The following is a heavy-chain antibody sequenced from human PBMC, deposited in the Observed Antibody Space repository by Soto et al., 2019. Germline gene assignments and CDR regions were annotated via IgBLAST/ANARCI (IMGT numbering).Heavy chain of an antibody. CDR2: ISSSSSYI. V-gene: IGHV3-21*01. J-gene: IGHJ6*02. CDR3: VKSWNYVIYYYGMDV. CDR1: GFTFSSYS. D-gene: IGHD1-7*01. Sequence: GGSLRLSCAASGFTFSSYSMNWVRQAPGKGLEWVSSISSSSSYIYYADSVKGRFTISRDNAKNSLYLQMNSLRAEDTAVYYCVKSWNYVIYYYGMDVWGQGTTVTVSS.